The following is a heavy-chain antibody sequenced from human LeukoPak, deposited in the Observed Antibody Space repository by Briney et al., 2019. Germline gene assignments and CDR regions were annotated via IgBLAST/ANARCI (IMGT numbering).Heavy chain of an antibody. D-gene: IGHD6-13*01. CDR1: GGSISSGDYY. J-gene: IGHJ4*02. CDR3: AREGPGVGSWKD. Sequence: SQTLSLTCTVSGGSISSGDYYWSWIRQPPGKGLEWIGYIYYSGSTYYNPSLKSRVTISVDTSKNQFSLKLSSVTAADTAVYYCAREGPGVGSWKDWGQGTLVTVSS. V-gene: IGHV4-30-4*01. CDR2: IYYSGST.